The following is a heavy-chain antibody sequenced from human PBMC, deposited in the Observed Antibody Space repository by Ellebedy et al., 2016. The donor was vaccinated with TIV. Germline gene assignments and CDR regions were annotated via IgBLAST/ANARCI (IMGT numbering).Heavy chain of an antibody. CDR1: GGSISSYY. Sequence: SETLSLXXTVSGGSISSYYWSWIRQPAGKGLEWIGRIYTSGSTNYNPSLKSRVTMSVDTSKNQFSLKLSSVTAADTAVYYCAREEVPEAIDPWGQGTLVTVSS. CDR3: AREEVPEAIDP. J-gene: IGHJ5*02. CDR2: IYTSGST. V-gene: IGHV4-4*07.